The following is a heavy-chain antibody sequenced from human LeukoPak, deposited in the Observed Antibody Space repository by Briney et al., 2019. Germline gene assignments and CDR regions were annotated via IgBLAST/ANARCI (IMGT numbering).Heavy chain of an antibody. D-gene: IGHD2-21*02. CDR2: ISGSGGSI. J-gene: IGHJ4*02. CDR1: GFTFSSYA. Sequence: GGSLRLSCAASGFTFSSYAMSWVRQAPGKGLEWVSAISGSGGSIYYADSVKGRFTISRDNAKNSLYLQMNSLRAEDTALYYCAKDRVVVTATFDYWGQGTLVTVSS. V-gene: IGHV3-23*01. CDR3: AKDRVVVTATFDY.